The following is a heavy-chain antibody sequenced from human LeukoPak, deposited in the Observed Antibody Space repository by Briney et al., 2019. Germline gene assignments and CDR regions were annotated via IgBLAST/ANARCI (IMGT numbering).Heavy chain of an antibody. CDR2: IYTSGST. V-gene: IGHV4-61*02. Sequence: SETLSLTCTVSGGSISSSSYYWGWIRQPAGKGLEWIGRIYTSGSTNYNPSLKSRVTMSVDTSKNQFSLKLSSVTAADTAVYYCARMTVQRWFDPWGQGTLVTVSS. CDR3: ARMTVQRWFDP. CDR1: GGSISSSSYY. J-gene: IGHJ5*02. D-gene: IGHD2-21*02.